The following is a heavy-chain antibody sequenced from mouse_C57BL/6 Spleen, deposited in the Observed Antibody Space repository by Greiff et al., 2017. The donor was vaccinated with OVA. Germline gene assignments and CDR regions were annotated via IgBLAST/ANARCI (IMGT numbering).Heavy chain of an antibody. J-gene: IGHJ4*01. V-gene: IGHV1-81*01. Sequence: QVQLQQSGAELARPGASVKLSCKASGYTFTSYGISWVKQRTGQGLEWIGEIYPRSGNTYYNEKFKGKATLTADKSSSTAYMELRSLTSDDSAVYFCARTLIYYDYHYAMDYWGQGTSVTVSS. D-gene: IGHD2-4*01. CDR3: ARTLIYYDYHYAMDY. CDR2: IYPRSGNT. CDR1: GYTFTSYG.